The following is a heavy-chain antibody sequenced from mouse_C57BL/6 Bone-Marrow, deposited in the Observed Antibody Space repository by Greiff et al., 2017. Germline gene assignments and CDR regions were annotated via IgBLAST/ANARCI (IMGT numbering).Heavy chain of an antibody. CDR2: ISDGGSYT. V-gene: IGHV5-4*03. D-gene: IGHD1-1*01. Sequence: EVKLVESGGGLVKPGGSLKLSCAASGFTFSSYAMSWVRQTPEKRLEWVATISDGGSYTYYPDNVKGRFTISRDNAKNNLYLQMSHLKSEDTAMYYCARGRDEDYFDYWGQGTTLTVSS. CDR3: ARGRDEDYFDY. J-gene: IGHJ2*01. CDR1: GFTFSSYA.